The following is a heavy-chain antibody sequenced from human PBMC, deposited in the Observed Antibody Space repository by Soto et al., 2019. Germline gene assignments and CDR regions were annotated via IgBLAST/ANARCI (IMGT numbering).Heavy chain of an antibody. D-gene: IGHD3-22*01. V-gene: IGHV4-61*01. CDR3: ARVNKIDKKTGNYYHYFDS. Sequence: QVQLQESGPGLMKPSETLSLTCTVSGDSVSSGRCYWTWIRQPPGKGLEWIGYVYYSGSTNYNPSLKSRVTISVDTSKTQFYLKLHSVTAAAAAVYYCARVNKIDKKTGNYYHYFDSWGQGTLVTVSS. CDR2: VYYSGST. J-gene: IGHJ4*02. CDR1: GDSVSSGRCY.